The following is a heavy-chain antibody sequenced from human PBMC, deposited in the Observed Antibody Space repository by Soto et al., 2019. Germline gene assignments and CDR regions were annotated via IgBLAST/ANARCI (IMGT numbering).Heavy chain of an antibody. J-gene: IGHJ5*02. CDR1: GYTFTSND. V-gene: IGHV1-8*01. CDR2: MNPNSGKT. D-gene: IGHD2-8*01. CDR3: ARVLLAYCTSGICRSWRFDP. Sequence: ASVKVSCKASGYTFTSNDINWVRQATGHGLEWMGWMNPNSGKTVYAQKFPGRVTMTRNTSLSTRYMDLSSLRSEDTAVYYCARVLLAYCTSGICRSWRFDPWGQGTLVTVS.